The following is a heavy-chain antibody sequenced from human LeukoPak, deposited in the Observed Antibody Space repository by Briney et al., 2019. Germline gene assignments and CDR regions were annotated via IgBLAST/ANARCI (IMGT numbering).Heavy chain of an antibody. CDR1: GGTFSSYA. CDR3: ARGEYYYDSSGYSHDY. D-gene: IGHD3-22*01. Sequence: SSVKVSCKASGGTFSSYAISWVRQAPGQGLEWMGGIIPIFGTANYAQKFQGRVTITTDESTSTAHMELSSLRSEDTAVYYCARGEYYYDSSGYSHDYWGQGTLVTVSS. J-gene: IGHJ4*02. V-gene: IGHV1-69*05. CDR2: IIPIFGTA.